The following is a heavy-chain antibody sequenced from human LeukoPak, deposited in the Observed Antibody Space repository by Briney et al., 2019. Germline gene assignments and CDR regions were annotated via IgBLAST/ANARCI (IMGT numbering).Heavy chain of an antibody. Sequence: GGSLRLSCAASTFTFSSYNMNWVRQAPGKGLEWVSSISSSGTYIYYRVLVKGRFTISRDNAENSLYLEMNSLRVEDTAIYYCVRDRGSYRPIDYWGQGTLVTVSS. D-gene: IGHD1-26*01. CDR3: VRDRGSYRPIDY. V-gene: IGHV3-21*01. CDR1: TFTFSSYN. J-gene: IGHJ4*02. CDR2: ISSSGTYI.